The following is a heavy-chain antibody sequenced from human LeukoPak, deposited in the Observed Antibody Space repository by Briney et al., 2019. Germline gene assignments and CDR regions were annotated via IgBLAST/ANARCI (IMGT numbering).Heavy chain of an antibody. CDR2: IYYSGGT. D-gene: IGHD6-19*01. J-gene: IGHJ4*02. CDR1: GDSISSYF. V-gene: IGHV4-59*12. Sequence: PSETLSLTCTVSGDSISSYFWSWIRQPPGKGLEWIGYIYYSGGTNYSPSLKSRVTISVDKSKNQFSLKLSSVTAADTAVYYCARGHSSGWYGWNYWGQGTLVTVSS. CDR3: ARGHSSGWYGWNY.